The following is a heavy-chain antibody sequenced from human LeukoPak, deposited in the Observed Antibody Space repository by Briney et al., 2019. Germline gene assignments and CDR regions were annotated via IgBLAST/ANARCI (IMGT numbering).Heavy chain of an antibody. CDR2: SNSTGSST. CDR3: AREESGGYFDY. D-gene: IGHD2-8*02. J-gene: IGHJ4*02. V-gene: IGHV1-46*01. CDR1: GYTFTNYY. Sequence: ASVKVSCKASGYTFTNYYMHWVRQAPGQGLEWMGLSNSTGSSTNYAQKFRGRVTMTRDTSTTTVYMELSSLRPEDTAVYYCAREESGGYFDYWGQGTLVTVSS.